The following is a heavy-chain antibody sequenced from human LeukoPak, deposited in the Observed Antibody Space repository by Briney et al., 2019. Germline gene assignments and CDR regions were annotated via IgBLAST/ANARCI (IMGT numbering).Heavy chain of an antibody. CDR1: GFTFSSYG. J-gene: IGHJ4*02. V-gene: IGHV3-30*03. Sequence: GGSLRLSCAASGFTFSSYGMHWVRQAPGKGLEWVAVISYDGSNKYYADSVKGRFTISRDNSKNTLYLQMNSLRAEDTAVYYCARAGTMVRGVLDRFDYWGQGTLVTVSS. CDR3: ARAGTMVRGVLDRFDY. D-gene: IGHD3-10*01. CDR2: ISYDGSNK.